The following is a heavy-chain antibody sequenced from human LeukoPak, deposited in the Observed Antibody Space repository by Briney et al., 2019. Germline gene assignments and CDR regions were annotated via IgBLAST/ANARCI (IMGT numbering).Heavy chain of an antibody. CDR2: INHSGST. V-gene: IGHV4-34*01. J-gene: IGHJ3*02. CDR3: ASTVPYYYGSGRYVNPARGIVAFDI. D-gene: IGHD3-10*01. Sequence: SETLSLTCAVYGGSFSGYYWSWIRQPPGKGLEWIGEINHSGSTNYNPSLKSRVTISVDTSKNQFSLKLSSVTAADTAVYYCASTVPYYYGSGRYVNPARGIVAFDIWVPGTIVTVSS. CDR1: GGSFSGYY.